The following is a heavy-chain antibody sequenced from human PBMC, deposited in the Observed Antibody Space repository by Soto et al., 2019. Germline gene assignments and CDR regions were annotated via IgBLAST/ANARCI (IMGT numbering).Heavy chain of an antibody. V-gene: IGHV2-5*02. D-gene: IGHD3-16*02. CDR2: IYWDNDK. J-gene: IGHJ3*02. CDR1: GFSLDTRTAG. CDR3: AHIMITYGGVIGLAAFDI. Sequence: QITLKESGPTLVEPTQTLTLTCTFSGFSLDTRTAGVGWIRQPPGKALEWVAIIYWDNDKRYSPSLRSRLAIYKDTSKNQVVLTMTALDPVDTGTYYCAHIMITYGGVIGLAAFDIWGQGTMVTVSS.